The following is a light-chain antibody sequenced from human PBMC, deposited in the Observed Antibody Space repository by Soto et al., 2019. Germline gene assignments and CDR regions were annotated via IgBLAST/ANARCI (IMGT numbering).Light chain of an antibody. J-gene: IGKJ1*01. CDR3: QKYNSAPWT. CDR1: QGIRNY. V-gene: IGKV1-27*01. Sequence: DIQMTQSPSSLSASVGDRVTITCRASQGIRNYLAWYQQKRGKVPKVLIYAATTLQSGVPSRFSGTGSGTYFTLTISSLQPDDVATYYCQKYNSAPWTFGQGTKVEIK. CDR2: AAT.